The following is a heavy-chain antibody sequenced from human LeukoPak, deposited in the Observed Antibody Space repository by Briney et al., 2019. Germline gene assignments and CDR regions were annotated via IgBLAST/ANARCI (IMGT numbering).Heavy chain of an antibody. CDR3: ARASTYYDFWSGYYTDYYFDY. V-gene: IGHV1-69*01. CDR2: IIPIFGTA. J-gene: IGHJ4*02. Sequence: SVKVSCKASGGTFSSYAISWVRQAPGHGLEWMGGIIPIFGTANYAQKFQGRVTITADESTSTAYMELSSLRSEDTAVYYCARASTYYDFWSGYYTDYYFDYWGQGTLVTVSS. D-gene: IGHD3-3*01. CDR1: GGTFSSYA.